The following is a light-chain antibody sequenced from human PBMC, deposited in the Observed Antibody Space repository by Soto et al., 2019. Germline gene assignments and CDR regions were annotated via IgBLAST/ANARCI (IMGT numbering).Light chain of an antibody. V-gene: IGKV1-8*01. CDR2: GAS. J-gene: IGKJ1*01. Sequence: AIRMTQSPSSFSASIGDRVTITCRASQDISSSLGWYQQIPGRAPKLLISGASNLQSGVPSRFSGSGSGTDFTLTISSLQSEDFATYYRQHYYSSPPTFGQGTKVAIK. CDR3: QHYYSSPPT. CDR1: QDISSS.